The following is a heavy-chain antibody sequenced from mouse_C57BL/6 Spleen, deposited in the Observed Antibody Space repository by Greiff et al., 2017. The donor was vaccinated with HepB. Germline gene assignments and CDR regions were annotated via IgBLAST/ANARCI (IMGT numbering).Heavy chain of an antibody. CDR3: ARRGTYYGNYLGY. CDR1: GYTFTSYW. CDR2: IDPSDSYT. Sequence: QVQLQQSGAELVMPGASVKLSCKASGYTFTSYWMHWVKQRPGQGLEWIGEIDPSDSYTNYNQKFKGKSTLTVDKSSSTAYMQLSSLTSEDSAVYYCARRGTYYGNYLGYWGQGTTLTVSS. D-gene: IGHD2-10*01. V-gene: IGHV1-69*01. J-gene: IGHJ2*01.